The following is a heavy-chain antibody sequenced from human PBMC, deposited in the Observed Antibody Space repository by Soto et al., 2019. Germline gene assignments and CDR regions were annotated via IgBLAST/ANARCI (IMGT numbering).Heavy chain of an antibody. CDR2: IYYSGST. Sequence: SETLSLTCTVSGGSISSYYWSWIRQPPGKGLEWIGYIYYSGSTNYNPSLKSRVTISVDTSKNQFSLKLSSVTAADTAVYYCARDDIAARVFDYWGQGTLVTVSS. CDR1: GGSISSYY. V-gene: IGHV4-59*01. D-gene: IGHD6-6*01. CDR3: ARDDIAARVFDY. J-gene: IGHJ4*02.